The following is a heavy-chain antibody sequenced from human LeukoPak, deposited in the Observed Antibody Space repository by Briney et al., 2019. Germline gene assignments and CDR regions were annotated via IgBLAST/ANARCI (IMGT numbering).Heavy chain of an antibody. Sequence: PGGSLRLSCTTSGFSFSDYYMTWVRQAPGKGLEWVSLVRSSGSPIDYADAVKGRFTISRDNAKNSLYLQMNSRRAEDTAVYYCARVLLIVAAGNFDDWGQGTLVSVSS. CDR3: ARVLLIVAAGNFDD. CDR1: GFSFSDYY. D-gene: IGHD6-13*01. CDR2: VRSSGSPI. J-gene: IGHJ4*02. V-gene: IGHV3-11*01.